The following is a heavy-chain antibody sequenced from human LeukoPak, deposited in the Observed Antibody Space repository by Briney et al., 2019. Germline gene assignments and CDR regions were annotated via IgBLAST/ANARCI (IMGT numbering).Heavy chain of an antibody. Sequence: PSETLSLTCTVSGGSISSYYWSWIRQPPGKGLEWIGYIYYSGSTNYNPSLKSRVTISVDTSKSQFSLELSSVTAADTAVYYCARLTYGSRWFDPWGQGTLVTVSS. D-gene: IGHD3-16*01. J-gene: IGHJ5*02. CDR3: ARLTYGSRWFDP. CDR1: GGSISSYY. V-gene: IGHV4-59*08. CDR2: IYYSGST.